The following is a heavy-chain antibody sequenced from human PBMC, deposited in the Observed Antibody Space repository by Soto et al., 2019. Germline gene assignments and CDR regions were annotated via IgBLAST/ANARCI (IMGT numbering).Heavy chain of an antibody. CDR3: ARRFRCYHSSGYCLHP. Sequence: ESLKSHCKGSGYSFTSYWISWVRQMPGKGRAWMGRIDPSDSYTNYNPSFQGHVTISADKALSTAYLQWSRLKASDTAMYYCARRFRCYHSSGYCLHPWGQGTLVTVSS. CDR2: IDPSDSYT. V-gene: IGHV5-10-1*01. J-gene: IGHJ5*02. CDR1: GYSFTSYW. D-gene: IGHD3-22*01.